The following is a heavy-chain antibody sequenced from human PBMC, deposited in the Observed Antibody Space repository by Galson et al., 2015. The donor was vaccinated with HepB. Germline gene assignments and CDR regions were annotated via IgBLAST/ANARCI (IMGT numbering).Heavy chain of an antibody. CDR1: GYTFTSYD. J-gene: IGHJ5*02. CDR3: ARGGQGYGDYGRGDWFDP. D-gene: IGHD4-17*01. V-gene: IGHV1-8*01. Sequence: SVKVSCKASGYTFTSYDINWVRQATGQELEWMGWMNPNSGNTGYAQKFQGRVTMTRNTSISTAYMELSSLRSEDTAVYYCARGGQGYGDYGRGDWFDPWGQGTLVTVSS. CDR2: MNPNSGNT.